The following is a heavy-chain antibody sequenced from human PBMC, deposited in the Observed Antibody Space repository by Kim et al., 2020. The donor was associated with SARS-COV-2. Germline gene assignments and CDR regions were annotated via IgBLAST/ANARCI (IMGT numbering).Heavy chain of an antibody. CDR2: ST. Sequence: STYYADSVRGRFTISRDNAKNTLYLQMNSLSAEDTGVYYCTRDPVWGQGTLVTVSS. CDR3: TRDPV. J-gene: IGHJ4*02. V-gene: IGHV3-74*01.